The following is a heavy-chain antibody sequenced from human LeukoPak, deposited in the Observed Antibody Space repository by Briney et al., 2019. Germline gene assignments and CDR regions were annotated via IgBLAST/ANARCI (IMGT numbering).Heavy chain of an antibody. CDR3: AREGGYYDFWSGYYVGLIGNYYYGMDV. CDR1: GGTFSSYA. CDR2: IIPIFGTA. Sequence: GSSVKVSCKASGGTFSSYAISWVRQAPGQGLEWMGGIIPIFGTANYAQKFQGRVTITADESTSTAYMELSSLRSDDTAVYYCAREGGYYDFWSGYYVGLIGNYYYGMDVWGQGTTVTVSS. V-gene: IGHV1-69*01. D-gene: IGHD3-3*01. J-gene: IGHJ6*02.